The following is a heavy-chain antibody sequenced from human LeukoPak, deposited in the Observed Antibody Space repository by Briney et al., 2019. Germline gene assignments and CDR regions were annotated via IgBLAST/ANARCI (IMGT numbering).Heavy chain of an antibody. CDR1: GFTFTNYD. CDR2: MNPINGNT. D-gene: IGHD4-17*01. Sequence: ASVKVSCKATGFTFTNYDINWVRQATGQGLEWMGWMNPINGNTGYAQKFQGRVTMTRDTSTSTVYMELSSLRSEDTAVYYCARAQYGDYSYDYWGQGTLVTVSS. J-gene: IGHJ4*02. V-gene: IGHV1-8*01. CDR3: ARAQYGDYSYDY.